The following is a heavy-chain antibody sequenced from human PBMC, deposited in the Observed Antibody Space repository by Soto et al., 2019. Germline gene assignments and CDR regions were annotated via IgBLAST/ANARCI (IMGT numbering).Heavy chain of an antibody. J-gene: IGHJ6*02. D-gene: IGHD3-3*01. Sequence: VKVSCKASGYTFTGYYIHWVRQAPGQRLEWMGYINPNSGGPNYAQKFQGRVTMTRDTSIGTAYMELSRLRSDDTAVYFCARDYWSGDRYYYGMDVWGQGTTVTVSS. CDR1: GYTFTGYY. V-gene: IGHV1-2*02. CDR3: ARDYWSGDRYYYGMDV. CDR2: INPNSGGP.